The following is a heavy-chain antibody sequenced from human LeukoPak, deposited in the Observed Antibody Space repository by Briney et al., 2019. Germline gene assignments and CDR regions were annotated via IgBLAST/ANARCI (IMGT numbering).Heavy chain of an antibody. J-gene: IGHJ2*01. Sequence: PSETLSLTCTVSGGSISSSSYYWGWIRQPPGKGLEWIGSIYYSGSTYYNPSLKSRVTISVDTSKNQFSLKLSSVTAADTAVYYCARHLSGYCSSTSCYPVDWYFDLWGRGTLVTVSS. CDR3: ARHLSGYCSSTSCYPVDWYFDL. CDR2: IYYSGST. D-gene: IGHD2-2*03. V-gene: IGHV4-39*01. CDR1: GGSISSSSYY.